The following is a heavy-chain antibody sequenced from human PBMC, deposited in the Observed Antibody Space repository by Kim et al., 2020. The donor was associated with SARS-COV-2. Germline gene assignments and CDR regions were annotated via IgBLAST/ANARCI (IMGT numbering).Heavy chain of an antibody. J-gene: IGHJ6*02. CDR2: IYYSGST. V-gene: IGHV4-39*01. D-gene: IGHD1-7*01. Sequence: SETLSLTCTVSGGSISSSSYYWGWIRQPPGKGLEWIGSIYYSGSTYYNPSLKSRVTISVDTSNNQFSLKLSSVTAADTAVYYCARPAGTYYYYGMDVWGQGTTVTVSS. CDR1: GGSISSSSYY. CDR3: ARPAGTYYYYGMDV.